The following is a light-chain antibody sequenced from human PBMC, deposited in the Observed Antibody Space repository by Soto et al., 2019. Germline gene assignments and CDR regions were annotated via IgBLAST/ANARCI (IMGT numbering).Light chain of an antibody. Sequence: EIVLTQSPGTLSLSPGETATLSCRASESVASNYLAWYQQKPGQAPRLLVYGASTRATGIPARFSGSGSGTQFTLTISSLQSEDFAVYYCQQYGSSPPRTFGQGTKVDIK. CDR2: GAS. V-gene: IGKV3-20*01. CDR3: QQYGSSPPRT. J-gene: IGKJ1*01. CDR1: ESVASNY.